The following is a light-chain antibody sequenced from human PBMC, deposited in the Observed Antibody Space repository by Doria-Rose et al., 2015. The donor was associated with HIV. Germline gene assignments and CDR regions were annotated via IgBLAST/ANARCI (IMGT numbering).Light chain of an antibody. CDR3: QQAHSFPIT. Sequence: DIQLTQSPSSVSASVGDRVTITCRASQAISNWLTWHQQKPGKAPRALIYTASTLQSGVPSRLSGSGSETDFTLTISSLQPEDVATYFCQQAHSFPITFGQGTRLEI. V-gene: IGKV1-12*01. CDR2: TAS. J-gene: IGKJ5*01. CDR1: QAISNW.